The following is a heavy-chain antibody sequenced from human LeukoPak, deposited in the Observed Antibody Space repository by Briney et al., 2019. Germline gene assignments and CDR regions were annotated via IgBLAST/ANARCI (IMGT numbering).Heavy chain of an antibody. J-gene: IGHJ4*02. V-gene: IGHV4-59*12. CDR1: GGSISSYY. Sequence: PSETLSLTCTVSGGSISSYYWSWIRQPPGKGLEWIGYIYYSGSTNYNPSLKSRVTISVDTSKNQFSLKLSSVTAADTAVYYCARDLFGESIDYWGQGTLVTVSS. D-gene: IGHD3-10*02. CDR2: IYYSGST. CDR3: ARDLFGESIDY.